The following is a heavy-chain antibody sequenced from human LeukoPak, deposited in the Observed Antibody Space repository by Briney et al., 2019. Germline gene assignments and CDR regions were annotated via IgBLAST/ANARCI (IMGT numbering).Heavy chain of an antibody. CDR2: INTSGSST. J-gene: IGHJ4*02. V-gene: IGHV1-46*01. CDR3: ARDYYYDTSGYSEIDY. D-gene: IGHD3-22*01. Sequence: ASVKVSCKASGYTFTSNYMHWVRQAPGQGLEGMGMINTSGSSTSYAQKFQGRVTMTRDTSTSTVYMELSSLRSEDTAVYYCARDYYYDTSGYSEIDYWGQGTRVTVSS. CDR1: GYTFTSNY.